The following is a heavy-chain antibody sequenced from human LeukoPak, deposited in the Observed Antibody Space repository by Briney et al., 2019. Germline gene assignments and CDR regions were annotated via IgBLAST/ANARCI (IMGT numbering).Heavy chain of an antibody. CDR2: IKEDGSGK. Sequence: PGGSLRLSCAASGFTFSNYWMTWVRQAPGKGLEWVASIKEDGSGKYFVDSVKGRFTISRDNAKNSLYLQMNSLRAEDTAVYCCARILWGSSASNWFDPWGQGTLVTVSS. CDR3: ARILWGSSASNWFDP. D-gene: IGHD3-10*01. J-gene: IGHJ5*02. CDR1: GFTFSNYW. V-gene: IGHV3-7*01.